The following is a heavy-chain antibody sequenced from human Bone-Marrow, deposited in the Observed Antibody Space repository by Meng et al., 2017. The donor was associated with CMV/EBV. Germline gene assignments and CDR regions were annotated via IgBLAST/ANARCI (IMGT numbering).Heavy chain of an antibody. CDR1: GPMSSGGYC. D-gene: IGHD2-21*01. CDR3: ARVIVVVIASSWFDP. V-gene: IGHV4-31*02. Sequence: GPMSSGGYCWSWIRQHAEKGLEWIGYSYYDGTTHYNPSLRSRVSISVDKSKNQFSLKLSSVTAADTAVYYCARVIVVVIASSWFDPWGQGTLVTVSS. CDR2: SYYDGTT. J-gene: IGHJ5*02.